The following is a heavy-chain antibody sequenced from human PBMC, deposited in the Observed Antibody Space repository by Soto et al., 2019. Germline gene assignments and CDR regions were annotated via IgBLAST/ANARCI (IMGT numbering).Heavy chain of an antibody. V-gene: IGHV4-39*01. J-gene: IGHJ4*02. CDR2: VYYSGST. Sequence: SEALSVIGTVSGGSISRSYNYWGWIREPPGRGLEWIGSVYYSGSTFYNPSLESRVTISVDTSKNQFSLRLSSVTAADTTVYYCARHVVVTNDGGHYFDYWGQGTQVTVSS. CDR3: ARHVVVTNDGGHYFDY. CDR1: GGSISRSYNY. D-gene: IGHD2-21*02.